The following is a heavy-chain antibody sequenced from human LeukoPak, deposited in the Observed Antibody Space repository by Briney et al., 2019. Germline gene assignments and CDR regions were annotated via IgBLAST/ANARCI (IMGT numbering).Heavy chain of an antibody. CDR2: ISDGGGRT. J-gene: IGHJ4*02. D-gene: IGHD2-2*01. CDR1: GFTLSNCH. V-gene: IGHV3-23*01. CDR3: AKDPGVVPAHYFDY. Sequence: PGGSLRLSCAASGFTLSNCHMSWVRQAPGKGLEWVSAISDGGGRTYYADSVKGRFTVSRDNSKNTLSLQMNSLRAEDTAVYYCAKDPGVVPAHYFDYWGQGILVTVSS.